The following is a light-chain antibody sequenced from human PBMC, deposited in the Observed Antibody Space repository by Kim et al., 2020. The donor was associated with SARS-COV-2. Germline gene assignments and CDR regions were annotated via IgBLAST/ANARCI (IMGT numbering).Light chain of an antibody. CDR3: QQYNSWPLT. CDR2: GAS. J-gene: IGKJ4*01. CDR1: QSVSSN. V-gene: IGKV3-15*01. Sequence: SVFPGERPTLSCRASQSVSSNLAWYQHKPGQAPRFLIFGASSRAAGIPARFSGSGSGTEFTLTISSLQSEDFAVYYCQQYNSWPLTFGGGTKVDI.